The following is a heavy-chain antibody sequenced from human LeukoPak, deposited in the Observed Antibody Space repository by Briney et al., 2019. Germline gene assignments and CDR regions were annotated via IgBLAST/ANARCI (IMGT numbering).Heavy chain of an antibody. Sequence: PGGSLRLSCAASGFTVSSNYMSWVRRAPGKGLEWVSVIYSGGSTYYADSVKGRFTISRDNSKNTLYLQMNSLRAEDTAVYYCARDQVGYCSSTSCYRNYYYGMDVWGQGTTVTVSS. CDR3: ARDQVGYCSSTSCYRNYYYGMDV. CDR1: GFTVSSNY. CDR2: IYSGGST. V-gene: IGHV3-53*01. D-gene: IGHD2-2*01. J-gene: IGHJ6*02.